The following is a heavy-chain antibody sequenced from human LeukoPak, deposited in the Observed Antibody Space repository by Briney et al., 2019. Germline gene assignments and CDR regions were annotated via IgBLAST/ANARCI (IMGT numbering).Heavy chain of an antibody. D-gene: IGHD5-12*01. Sequence: PGRSLRLSCAASGFTFSSYGMHWVRQAPGKGLEWVAVISYDGSNKYYADSVKGRFIISRDNSKNTLYLQMNSLRAEDTAVYYCAKEGGGYSGYDNNWFDPWGQGTLVTVSS. CDR3: AKEGGGYSGYDNNWFDP. CDR2: ISYDGSNK. V-gene: IGHV3-30*18. CDR1: GFTFSSYG. J-gene: IGHJ5*02.